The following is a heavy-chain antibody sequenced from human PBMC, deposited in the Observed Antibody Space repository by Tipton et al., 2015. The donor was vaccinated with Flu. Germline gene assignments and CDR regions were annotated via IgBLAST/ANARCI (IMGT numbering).Heavy chain of an antibody. J-gene: IGHJ4*02. CDR3: TRRLVED. V-gene: IGHV3-9*01. CDR2: ISWNGDKPGYGKI. CDR1: GFSFEDST. Sequence: SLRLSCAASGFSFEDSTMHWVRQASGKGLEWVSGISWNGDKPGYGKIAYADSVKGRFTISRDNAKKSLYLQMNNLRAEDTAVYYCTRRLVEDWGQGTQVTVSS.